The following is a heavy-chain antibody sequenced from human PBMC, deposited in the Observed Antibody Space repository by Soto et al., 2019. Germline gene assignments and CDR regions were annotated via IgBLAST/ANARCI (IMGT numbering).Heavy chain of an antibody. Sequence: PGGSLRLSCAASGFTFSAYDMHWVRQPTGKGLEWVSAIGTLHDTYYPDSVKGRFTISRENAKNSLHLQMNSLTTGDTAVNYWASRAPYWHGGGGWFDPWGQGTLVTVSS. CDR2: IGTLHDT. J-gene: IGHJ5*02. CDR1: GFTFSAYD. V-gene: IGHV3-13*01. CDR3: ASRAPYWHGGGGWFDP. D-gene: IGHD2-8*02.